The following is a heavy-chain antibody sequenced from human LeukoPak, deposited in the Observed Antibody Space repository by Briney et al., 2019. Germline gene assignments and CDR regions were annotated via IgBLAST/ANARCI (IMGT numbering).Heavy chain of an antibody. Sequence: GGSLRLSCSASGFTLSRFAMHWIRQAPGKGLEYVSGININGDTTYHADSVKGRFTVSRDNAKSTIYLQLSSLRAADTAMYYCAKAYGYNSGWYDFWGQGTLVTVSS. V-gene: IGHV3-64D*06. CDR3: AKAYGYNSGWYDF. J-gene: IGHJ4*02. D-gene: IGHD6-19*01. CDR1: GFTLSRFA. CDR2: ININGDTT.